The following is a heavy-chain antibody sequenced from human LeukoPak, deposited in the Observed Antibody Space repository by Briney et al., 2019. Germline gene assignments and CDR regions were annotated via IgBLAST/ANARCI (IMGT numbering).Heavy chain of an antibody. CDR1: GLTFSDYS. CDR3: AREGGNCSGGGCRYFDY. CDR2: FSSGSGYI. J-gene: IGHJ4*02. Sequence: GGALRLSCAASGLTFSDYSMNWVRQAPGKGLEWVSSFSSGSGYIYYADSVKGRFTISRDNAKNSLYLQMNSLRAEDTAVYYCAREGGNCSGGGCRYFDYWGQGTLVTVSS. D-gene: IGHD2-15*01. V-gene: IGHV3-21*01.